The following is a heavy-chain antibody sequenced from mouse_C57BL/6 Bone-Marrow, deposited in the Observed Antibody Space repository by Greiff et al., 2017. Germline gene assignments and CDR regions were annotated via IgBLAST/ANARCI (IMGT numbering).Heavy chain of an antibody. CDR1: GFTFSDYG. V-gene: IGHV5-17*01. CDR3: ARGDYDWFAY. Sequence: EVKLMESGGGLVKPGGSLKLSCAASGFTFSDYGMHWVRQAPEKGLEWVAYISSGSSTIYYAATVKGRFTISRDNAKDTLFLQMTSLRSEDTAMYYCARGDYDWFAYWGQGTLVTVSA. J-gene: IGHJ3*01. D-gene: IGHD2-4*01. CDR2: ISSGSSTI.